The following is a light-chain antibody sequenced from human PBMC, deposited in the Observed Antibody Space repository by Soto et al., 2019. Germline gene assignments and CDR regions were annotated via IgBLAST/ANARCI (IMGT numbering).Light chain of an antibody. J-gene: IGLJ2*01. CDR2: DAS. CDR1: TGAVTSGHY. V-gene: IGLV7-46*01. CDR3: LLSYSDARPE. Sequence: QAVVTQEPSLTVSPGGTVTLTCGSSTGAVTSGHYPYWFQQKPGQAPRTLIFDASNKHSWTPARFSGSLLGGKAALTLSGAQPEDEAEYYCLLSYSDARPEFGGGTKLTVL.